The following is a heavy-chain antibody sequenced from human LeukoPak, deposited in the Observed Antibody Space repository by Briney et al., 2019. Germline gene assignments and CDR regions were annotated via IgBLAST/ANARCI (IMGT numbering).Heavy chain of an antibody. Sequence: ASVKVSCKASGYSFTNFGITWVRQAPGQGLEWMGWISGYDGTTNYAQKFQGRFTMTTDTSTASAYMELRSLRSDDTAMYYCARVTVPGHGGDYWGQGSLVTVSS. CDR2: ISGYDGTT. J-gene: IGHJ4*02. CDR1: GYSFTNFG. D-gene: IGHD2-2*01. V-gene: IGHV1-18*01. CDR3: ARVTVPGHGGDY.